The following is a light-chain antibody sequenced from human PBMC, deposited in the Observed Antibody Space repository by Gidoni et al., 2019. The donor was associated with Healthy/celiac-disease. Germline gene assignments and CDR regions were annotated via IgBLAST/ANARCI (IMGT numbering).Light chain of an antibody. J-gene: IGLJ1*01. Sequence: QSALTQPRSVSGSPGQSVTISCTGTSSDVGGYNYVSWYQQHPGKAPKLMIYDVSKRPSVVPDRFSGSNSGNTASLTISGLQAEDEADYYCCSYAGSYTGVFGTGTKVTVL. CDR2: DVS. V-gene: IGLV2-11*01. CDR3: CSYAGSYTGV. CDR1: SSDVGGYNY.